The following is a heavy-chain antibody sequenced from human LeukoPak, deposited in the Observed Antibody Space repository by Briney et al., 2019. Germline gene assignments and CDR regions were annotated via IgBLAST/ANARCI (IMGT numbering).Heavy chain of an antibody. V-gene: IGHV3-15*01. CDR1: GFTFSNAW. D-gene: IGHD6-19*01. J-gene: IGHJ4*02. CDR3: TTQWLGGPLEENFDY. CDR2: IKSKTDGGTI. Sequence: GGSLRLSCIASGFTFSNAWMNWVRQAPGKGLEWVGRIKSKTDGGTIDYAAPVKGRLSISRDDSKNTLYLDMSSLKTEDTAVYYCTTQWLGGPLEENFDYWGQGTLVTVSS.